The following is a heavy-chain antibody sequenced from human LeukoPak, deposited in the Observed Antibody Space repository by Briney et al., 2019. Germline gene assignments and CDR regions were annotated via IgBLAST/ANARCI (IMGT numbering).Heavy chain of an antibody. D-gene: IGHD6-13*01. V-gene: IGHV4-34*01. CDR1: GGSFSGYY. CDR2: INHSGST. Sequence: SETLSLTCAVYGGSFSGYYWSWIRQPPGKGLEWIGEINHSGSTNYNPSLKSRVTISVDTSKNQFSLKLSSVTAADTAVYYCANRIAAAGRGGGWFDPWGQGNLVTVSS. CDR3: ANRIAAAGRGGGWFDP. J-gene: IGHJ5*02.